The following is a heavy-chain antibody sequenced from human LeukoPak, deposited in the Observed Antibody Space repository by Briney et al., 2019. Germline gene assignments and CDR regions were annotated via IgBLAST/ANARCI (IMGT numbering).Heavy chain of an antibody. CDR1: GGSISSGGYY. Sequence: SQTLSLTCTVSGGSISSGGYYWSWIRQHPGKGLEWIGYMYYSGSTYYNPSLKSRVTISVDTSKNQFSLKLSSVTAADTAVYYCARRGYGSGSPPYFDYWGQGTPVTVSS. V-gene: IGHV4-31*03. CDR2: MYYSGST. D-gene: IGHD3-10*01. CDR3: ARRGYGSGSPPYFDY. J-gene: IGHJ4*02.